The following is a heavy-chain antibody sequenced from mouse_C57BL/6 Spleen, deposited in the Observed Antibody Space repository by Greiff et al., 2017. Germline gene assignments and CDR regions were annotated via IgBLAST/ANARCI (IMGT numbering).Heavy chain of an antibody. D-gene: IGHD1-1*01. CDR2: INPSSGYT. CDR1: GYTFTSYW. CDR3: ARPVTTVVATGFYYAMDY. Sequence: VQLQQSGAELAKPGASVKLSCKASGYTFTSYWMHWVKQRPGQGLEWIGYINPSSGYTKYNQKFKDKATLTADKSSSTASMQLGSLTYEDSAVYYCARPVTTVVATGFYYAMDYWGQGTSVTVSS. J-gene: IGHJ4*01. V-gene: IGHV1-7*01.